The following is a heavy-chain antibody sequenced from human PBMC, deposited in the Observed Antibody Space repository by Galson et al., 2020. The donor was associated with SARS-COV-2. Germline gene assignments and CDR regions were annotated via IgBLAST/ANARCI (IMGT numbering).Heavy chain of an antibody. J-gene: IGHJ6*02. D-gene: IGHD5-12*01. CDR3: ARKGYSGYDVLLGYYYYGMDV. CDR2: INPNSGGT. V-gene: IGHV1-2*02. CDR1: GYTFTGYY. Sequence: ASVKVSCKASGYTFTGYYMHWVRQAPGQGLEWMGWINPNSGGTNYAQKFQGRVTMTRDTSISTAYMELSRLRSDDTAVYYCARKGYSGYDVLLGYYYYGMDVWGQGTTVTVSS.